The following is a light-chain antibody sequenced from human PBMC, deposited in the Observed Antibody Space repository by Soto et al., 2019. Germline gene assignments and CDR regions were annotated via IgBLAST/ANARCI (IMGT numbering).Light chain of an antibody. CDR1: QTVSKNY. J-gene: IGKJ5*01. CDR3: QQYAVSPIT. V-gene: IGKV3-20*01. CDR2: AAS. Sequence: EIVLTQSPVTLSLSPGEGATLSCRASQTVSKNYLAWYQQKAGQAPRLVIYAASTRATGIPDRFSGSGSGTDFTLTISRLEPEDFAVFYCQQYAVSPITFGQGTRPESK.